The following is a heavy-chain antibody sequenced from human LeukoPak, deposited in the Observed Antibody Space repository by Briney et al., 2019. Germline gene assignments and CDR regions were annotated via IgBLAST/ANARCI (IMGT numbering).Heavy chain of an antibody. Sequence: GGSLRLSCAASGFTFSSYGMHWVRQAPGKGLEWVAFIRYDGSNKYYADSVKGRFTISRDNSKNTLYLQMNSLRAEDTAVYYCAREYDSSGYHGWDWGQGTLVTVSS. CDR2: IRYDGSNK. CDR1: GFTFSSYG. J-gene: IGHJ4*02. V-gene: IGHV3-30*02. CDR3: AREYDSSGYHGWD. D-gene: IGHD3-22*01.